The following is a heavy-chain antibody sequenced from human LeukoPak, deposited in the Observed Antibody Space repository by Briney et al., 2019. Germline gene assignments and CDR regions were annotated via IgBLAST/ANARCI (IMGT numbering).Heavy chain of an antibody. CDR3: AKPSSIVIVPTALQRSLDY. CDR1: GFTFRNYA. D-gene: IGHD2/OR15-2a*01. CDR2: ISGSGGTT. Sequence: GGSLRLSRTASGFTFRNYAMTWVRQAPRKGLEWVSTISGSGGTTHYADSVQGRLSISRDNPKNTLSLQMNSLRAEDTAVYYCAKPSSIVIVPTALQRSLDYWGQGALVTVSS. V-gene: IGHV3-23*01. J-gene: IGHJ4*02.